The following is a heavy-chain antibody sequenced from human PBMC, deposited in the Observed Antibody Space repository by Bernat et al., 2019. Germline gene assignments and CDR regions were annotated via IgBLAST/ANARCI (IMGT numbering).Heavy chain of an antibody. CDR3: AGDVLTGRFDP. J-gene: IGHJ5*02. Sequence: QVQLVQSGAEVKKPGSSVKVSCKASGGTFSSYAISWVRQAPGQGLEWLGGTIPILGTANYAQKFQGRVTITADESTGTAYMELSSLRSEDTAVYYCAGDVLTGRFDPWGQGTLVTVSS. CDR2: TIPILGTA. CDR1: GGTFSSYA. D-gene: IGHD1-14*01. V-gene: IGHV1-69*01.